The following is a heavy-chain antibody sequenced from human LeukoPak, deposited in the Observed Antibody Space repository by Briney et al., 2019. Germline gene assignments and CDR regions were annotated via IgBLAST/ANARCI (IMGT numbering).Heavy chain of an antibody. CDR1: GDSIRSDSW. V-gene: IGHV4-4*02. J-gene: IGHJ6*02. Sequence: SETLSLTCAVSGDSIRSDSWWVWVRQAPGKGLEWIGERYHDGRRTYNPSLKSRVSISLDESENQFSLELTSVTAADTAVYFCAREKGHLMEVDVWGQGTTVTVSS. D-gene: IGHD3-3*01. CDR3: AREKGHLMEVDV. CDR2: RYHDGRR.